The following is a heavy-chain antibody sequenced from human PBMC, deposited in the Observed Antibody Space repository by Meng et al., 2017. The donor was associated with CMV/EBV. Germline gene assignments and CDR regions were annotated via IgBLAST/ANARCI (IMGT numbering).Heavy chain of an antibody. D-gene: IGHD2-2*01. CDR3: TRASFSRDCSSTSCYYGMDV. Sequence: GESLKISCAASGFTFSGSAMHWVRQASGKGLEWVGRIRSKANSYAAAYAASVKGRFTISRDDSKNTAYLQMNSLKTEDTAVYYCTRASFSRDCSSTSCYYGMDVWGQGTTVTVSS. CDR2: IRSKANSYAA. CDR1: GFTFSGSA. J-gene: IGHJ6*02. V-gene: IGHV3-73*01.